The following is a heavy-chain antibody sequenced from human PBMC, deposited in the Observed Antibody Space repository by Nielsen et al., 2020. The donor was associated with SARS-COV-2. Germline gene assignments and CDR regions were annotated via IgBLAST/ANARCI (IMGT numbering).Heavy chain of an antibody. Sequence: GGSLRLSCAASGFTFDDYAMHWVRQAPGKGLEWVSGISWNSGSIGYADSVKGRFTISRDNAKNSLYLQMNSLRAEDTALYYCAKEAHYDSSGYYPHDAFDIWGQGTMVTVSS. V-gene: IGHV3-9*01. CDR3: AKEAHYDSSGYYPHDAFDI. CDR2: ISWNSGSI. D-gene: IGHD3-22*01. CDR1: GFTFDDYA. J-gene: IGHJ3*02.